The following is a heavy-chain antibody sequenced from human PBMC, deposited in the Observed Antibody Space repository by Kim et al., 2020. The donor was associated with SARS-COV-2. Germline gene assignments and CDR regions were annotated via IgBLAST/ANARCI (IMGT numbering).Heavy chain of an antibody. Sequence: GGSLRLSCAASGFSLGDYWLNWVRQAPGKGLEWVANIKQDGTDKHYVDSVKGRFTISRDNAKNSLYLQMNSLRAEDTAVYYCAKWTSTSYYWGQGTQVT. J-gene: IGHJ4*02. D-gene: IGHD2-2*01. CDR1: GFSLGDYW. CDR2: IKQDGTDK. V-gene: IGHV3-7*01. CDR3: AKWTSTSYY.